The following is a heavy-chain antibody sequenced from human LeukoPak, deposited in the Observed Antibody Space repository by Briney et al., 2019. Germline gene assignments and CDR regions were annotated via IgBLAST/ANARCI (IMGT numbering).Heavy chain of an antibody. CDR3: ANSIDYDYGDYYFDY. D-gene: IGHD4-17*01. V-gene: IGHV4-61*02. J-gene: IGHJ4*02. CDR1: GGSISSGSYY. CDR2: IYTSGST. Sequence: SENLSLTCTVSGGSISSGSYYWSWIRQPAGKGLEWIGRIYTSGSTNYNPSLKSRVTISLDTSKNQFSLKLSSVTAADTAVYYCANSIDYDYGDYYFDYWGQGALVTISS.